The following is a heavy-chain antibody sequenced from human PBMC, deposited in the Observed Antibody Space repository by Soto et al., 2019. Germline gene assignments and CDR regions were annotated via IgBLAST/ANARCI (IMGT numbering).Heavy chain of an antibody. Sequence: GASVKVSCKASGYTFTGYYMHWVRQAPGQGLEWMGWINTGNGNTHYSQKFQGRVTFTRDASATTAYMELSSLTSEDTAVYYCARNVDYFDPWGQGTLVTVSS. CDR3: ARNVDYFDP. CDR2: INTGNGNT. CDR1: GYTFTGYY. V-gene: IGHV1-3*04. J-gene: IGHJ5*02. D-gene: IGHD4-17*01.